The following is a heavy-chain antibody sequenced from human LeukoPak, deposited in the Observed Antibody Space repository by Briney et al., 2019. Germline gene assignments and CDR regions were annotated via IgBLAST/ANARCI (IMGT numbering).Heavy chain of an antibody. D-gene: IGHD4-17*01. CDR3: VRLFGGVTTFDY. V-gene: IGHV3-7*01. CDR1: GFTFSAYS. Sequence: GGSLRLSCAASGFTFSAYSMSWVRQAPGKGLDWVANINQDGSAEYYVDSVRGRFTISRDNAKNSLYLQVNSLRVDDTAVYYCVRLFGGVTTFDYWGQGTLVTVCS. J-gene: IGHJ4*02. CDR2: INQDGSAE.